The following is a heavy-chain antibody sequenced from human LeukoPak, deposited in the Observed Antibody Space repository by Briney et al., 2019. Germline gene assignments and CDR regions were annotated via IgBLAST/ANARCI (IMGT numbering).Heavy chain of an antibody. CDR2: IYYSGST. CDR3: ASQPRYCSGGSCSDAFDI. J-gene: IGHJ3*02. Sequence: SETLSLTCTVSGGSITSYYWSWIRQPPGKGLEWIGYIYYSGSTNYNPSLKSRVTISVDTSKNQFSLKLSSVTAAGTAVYYCASQPRYCSGGSCSDAFDIWGQGTMVTVSS. V-gene: IGHV4-59*01. CDR1: GGSITSYY. D-gene: IGHD2-15*01.